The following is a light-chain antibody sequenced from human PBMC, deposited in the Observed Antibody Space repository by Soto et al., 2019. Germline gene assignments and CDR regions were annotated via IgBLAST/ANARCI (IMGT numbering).Light chain of an antibody. CDR1: QSVNRY. V-gene: IGKV3-11*01. Sequence: EIVLTQSPATLSLSPGERATISCRASQSVNRYLAWYQQKPGQAPRLLIYDASNRATGIPARFSGGGSGTDFTLTISSLEPEDFAIYYCQQRSSWPLLTFGGGTKVEIK. J-gene: IGKJ4*01. CDR3: QQRSSWPLLT. CDR2: DAS.